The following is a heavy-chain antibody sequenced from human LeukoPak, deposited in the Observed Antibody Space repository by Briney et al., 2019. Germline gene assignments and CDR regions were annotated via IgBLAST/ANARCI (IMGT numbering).Heavy chain of an antibody. D-gene: IGHD2-21*02. J-gene: IGHJ6*03. CDR3: ARDTAHCGGDCYFSYYYYYYMDV. Sequence: ASVKVSCKASGYTFTSYGISWVRQAPGQGLEWMGWISAYNGNTNYAQKLQGRVTMTTDTSTSTAYMELRSLRSDDTAVYYCARDTAHCGGDCYFSYYYYYYMDVWGKGTTVTVSS. CDR2: ISAYNGNT. CDR1: GYTFTSYG. V-gene: IGHV1-18*01.